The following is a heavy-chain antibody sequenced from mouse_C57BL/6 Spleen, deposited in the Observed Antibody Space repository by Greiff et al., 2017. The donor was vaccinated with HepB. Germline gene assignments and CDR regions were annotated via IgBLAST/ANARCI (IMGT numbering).Heavy chain of an antibody. Sequence: VQLKESGPGLVKPSQSLSLTCSVTGYSITSGYYWNWIRQFPGNKLEWMGYISYDGSNNYNPSLKNRISITRDTSKNQFFLKLNSVTTEDTATYYCARIYEGYHYAMDYWGQGTSVTVSS. CDR3: ARIYEGYHYAMDY. CDR1: GYSITSGYY. V-gene: IGHV3-6*01. D-gene: IGHD2-3*01. CDR2: ISYDGSN. J-gene: IGHJ4*01.